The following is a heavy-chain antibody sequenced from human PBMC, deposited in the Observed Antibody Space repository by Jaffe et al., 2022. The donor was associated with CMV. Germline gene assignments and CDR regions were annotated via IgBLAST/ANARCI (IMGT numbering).Heavy chain of an antibody. V-gene: IGHV1-69*01. CDR3: ARDTAPSSAGYSYGGFDY. CDR2: IIPIFGTA. CDR1: GGTFSSYA. Sequence: QVQLVQSGAEVKKPGSSVKVSCKASGGTFSSYAISWVRQAPGQGLEWMGGIIPIFGTANYAQKFQGRVTITADESTSTAYMELSSLRSEDTAVYYCARDTAPSSAGYSYGGFDYWGQGTLVTVSS. D-gene: IGHD5-18*01. J-gene: IGHJ4*02.